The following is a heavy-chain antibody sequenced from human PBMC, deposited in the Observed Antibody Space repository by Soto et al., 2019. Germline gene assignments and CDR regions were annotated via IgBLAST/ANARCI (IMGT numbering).Heavy chain of an antibody. Sequence: PSETLSLTCTVSSGSINSFYWSWIRQPAGKGLEWIGRIHSSGTTNYNPSLKSRVTMSVDTSKNQFSLKLTSVTAADTAVYYCARDRIIGTSYSDYWRQRILVTVSS. CDR1: SGSINSFY. CDR3: ARDRIIGTSYSDY. V-gene: IGHV4-4*07. D-gene: IGHD1-7*01. CDR2: IHSSGTT. J-gene: IGHJ4*02.